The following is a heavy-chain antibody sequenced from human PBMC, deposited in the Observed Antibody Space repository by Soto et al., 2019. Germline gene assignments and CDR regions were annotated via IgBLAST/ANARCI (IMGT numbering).Heavy chain of an antibody. V-gene: IGHV1-2*04. CDR1: GYTFTGYY. CDR2: INPNSGGT. Sequence: ASVKVSCKASGYTFTGYYMHWVRQAPGQGLEWMGWINPNSGGTNYAQKFQGWVTMTRDTSISTAYMELSRLRSDDTAVYYCARGPRIAAAGPFDYWGQGTLVTVSS. J-gene: IGHJ4*02. CDR3: ARGPRIAAAGPFDY. D-gene: IGHD6-13*01.